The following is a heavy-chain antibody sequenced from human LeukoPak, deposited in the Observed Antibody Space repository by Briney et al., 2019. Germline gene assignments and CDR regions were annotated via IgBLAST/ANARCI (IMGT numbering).Heavy chain of an antibody. Sequence: PSETLSLTCAVYGGSFSGYYWSWIRQPPGKGLEWIGEVNHSGSTNYNPSLKSRVTISVGTSKNQFSLKLSSVTAADTAVYYCARHGASRWLQFLKPSRSRDAFDIWGQGTMVTVSS. J-gene: IGHJ3*02. V-gene: IGHV4-34*01. CDR2: VNHSGST. CDR3: ARHGASRWLQFLKPSRSRDAFDI. CDR1: GGSFSGYY. D-gene: IGHD5-24*01.